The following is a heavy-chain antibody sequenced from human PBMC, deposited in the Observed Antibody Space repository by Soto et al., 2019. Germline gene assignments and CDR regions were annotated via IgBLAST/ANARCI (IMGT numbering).Heavy chain of an antibody. D-gene: IGHD6-6*01. V-gene: IGHV4-34*01. CDR1: CGSFSGYY. Sequence: SSETLSLTCAVYCGSFSGYYWSWIRQPPGKGLEWIGEVNHSGSTNYNPSLKSRVTISVDTSKNQFSLKLSSVTAADTAVYYCARARTEQLVYYGMDVWGQGTTVTVSS. CDR3: ARARTEQLVYYGMDV. CDR2: VNHSGST. J-gene: IGHJ6*02.